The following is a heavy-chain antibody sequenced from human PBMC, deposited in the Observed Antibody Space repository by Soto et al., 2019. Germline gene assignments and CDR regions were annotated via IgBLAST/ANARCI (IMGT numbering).Heavy chain of an antibody. CDR1: GFTFSSYG. CDR3: ARDACSGGSCYSYYYYYMDV. V-gene: IGHV3-33*01. CDR2: IWYDGSNK. J-gene: IGHJ6*03. D-gene: IGHD2-15*01. Sequence: PGGSLRLSCAASGFTFSSYGMHWVRQAPGKGLEWVAVIWYDGSNKYYADSVKGRFTISRDNSKNTLYLQMNSLRAEDTAVYYCARDACSGGSCYSYYYYYMDVWGKGTTVTVSS.